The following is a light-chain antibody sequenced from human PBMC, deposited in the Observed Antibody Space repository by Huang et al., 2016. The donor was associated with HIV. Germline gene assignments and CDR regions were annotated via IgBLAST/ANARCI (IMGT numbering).Light chain of an antibody. V-gene: IGKV4-1*01. CDR2: WSS. CDR1: QSLLYSSNNKNY. Sequence: DIVMTQSPDSLALSLGERATINCRSNQSLLYSSNNKNYLAWYQQKPGQPPKLLISWSSTRESGVPDRFSGSGSGTDFALTISSLQAEDVAVYYCHQYYSALLSFGQGTKVEIK. J-gene: IGKJ2*03. CDR3: HQYYSALLS.